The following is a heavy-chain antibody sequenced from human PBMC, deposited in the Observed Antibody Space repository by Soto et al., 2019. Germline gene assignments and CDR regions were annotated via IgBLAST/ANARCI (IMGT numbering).Heavy chain of an antibody. CDR1: GDSITSNSYF. Sequence: SETLSLTCTVSGDSITSNSYFWAWIRQPPGKGLEWIGCIYYSGTTYYNPSLKSRVTISVDRSKNQFSLKLSSVTAADTAVYYCARAGVYLLRYFYWSRGHWFDPWGQGTLVTVSS. CDR2: IYYSGTT. D-gene: IGHD3-9*01. J-gene: IGHJ5*02. CDR3: ARAGVYLLRYFYWSRGHWFDP. V-gene: IGHV4-39*07.